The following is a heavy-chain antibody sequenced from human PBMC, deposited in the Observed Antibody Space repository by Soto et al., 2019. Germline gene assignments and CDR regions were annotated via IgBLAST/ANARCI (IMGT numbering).Heavy chain of an antibody. CDR3: ARSLYSSGWLDFDY. V-gene: IGHV3-74*01. CDR2: INSDGSST. J-gene: IGHJ4*02. D-gene: IGHD6-19*01. CDR1: GFTSSSYW. Sequence: PGGSLRLSCAASGFTSSSYWMHWVRQAPGKGLVWVSRINSDGSSTSYADSVKGRFTISRDNAKNTLYLQMNSLRAEDTAVYYCARSLYSSGWLDFDYWGQGTLVTVSS.